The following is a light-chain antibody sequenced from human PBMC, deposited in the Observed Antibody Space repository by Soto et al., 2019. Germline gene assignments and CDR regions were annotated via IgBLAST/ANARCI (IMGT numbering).Light chain of an antibody. J-gene: IGKJ5*01. V-gene: IGKV3D-11*01. CDR3: QQRSNGAIT. Sequence: EIVLTQSPATLSLSPGERATLSCRASQGVSSYLAWYQQKPGQAPRLLIYDASNRATGIPARFSGSGPGTDFTLTISSLEPEDFAVYYCQQRSNGAITFGQGTRLEIK. CDR2: DAS. CDR1: QGVSSY.